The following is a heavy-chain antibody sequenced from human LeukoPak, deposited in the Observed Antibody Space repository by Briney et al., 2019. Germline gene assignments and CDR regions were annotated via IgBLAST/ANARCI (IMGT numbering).Heavy chain of an antibody. J-gene: IGHJ4*02. Sequence: GGSLRLSCAASGFTFSSYAMHWVRQAPGKGLEWVAVISYDGSNKYYADSVKGRFTISRDNSKNTLYLQTNSLRAEDTAVYYCARVNEQQLAVDYFDYWGQGTLVTVSS. CDR1: GFTFSSYA. D-gene: IGHD6-6*01. CDR3: ARVNEQQLAVDYFDY. V-gene: IGHV3-30-3*01. CDR2: ISYDGSNK.